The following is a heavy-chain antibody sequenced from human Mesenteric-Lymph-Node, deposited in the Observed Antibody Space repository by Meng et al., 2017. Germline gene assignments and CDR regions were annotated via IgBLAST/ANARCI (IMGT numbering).Heavy chain of an antibody. CDR1: GYTFTSYY. D-gene: IGHD3-22*01. J-gene: IGHJ3*02. CDR3: ARDDTMIVGKGGAFDI. Sequence: ASVKVSCKASGYTFTSYYMHWVRQAPGQGLEWMGIIKPSGGSTSYAQKFQGRVTMTRDTSTSTVYMELSSLRSEDTAVYYCARDDTMIVGKGGAFDIWGQGTMVTVSS. V-gene: IGHV1-46*01. CDR2: IKPSGGST.